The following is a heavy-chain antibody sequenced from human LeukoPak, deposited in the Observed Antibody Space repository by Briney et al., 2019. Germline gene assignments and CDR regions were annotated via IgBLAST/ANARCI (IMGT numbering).Heavy chain of an antibody. CDR3: ARGSGAVATTLGVDY. D-gene: IGHD5-12*01. CDR1: GYTFTGYY. J-gene: IGHJ4*02. V-gene: IGHV1-2*02. Sequence: ASVKVSCTASGYTFTGYYMHWVRQAPGQGLEWMGWINPNSGGTNYAQKFQGRVTMTRDTSISTAYMELSRLRSDDTAVYYCARGSGAVATTLGVDYWGQGNLVTVSS. CDR2: INPNSGGT.